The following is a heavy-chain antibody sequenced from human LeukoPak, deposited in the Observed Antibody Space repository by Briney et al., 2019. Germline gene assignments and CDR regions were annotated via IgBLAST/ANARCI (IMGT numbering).Heavy chain of an antibody. CDR1: GYTFTSYG. CDR2: MNPNSGNT. CDR3: ARGVSIGYCSVGSCYVPVYRGENWFDP. V-gene: IGHV1-8*02. D-gene: IGHD2-15*01. J-gene: IGHJ5*02. Sequence: ASVKVSCKASGYTFTSYGISWVRQATGQGLEWMGWMNPNSGNTAYEQKFQRRVTMTRTTSISTAYMELSSLRSDDTAVYYCARGVSIGYCSVGSCYVPVYRGENWFDPWGQGTLVTVSS.